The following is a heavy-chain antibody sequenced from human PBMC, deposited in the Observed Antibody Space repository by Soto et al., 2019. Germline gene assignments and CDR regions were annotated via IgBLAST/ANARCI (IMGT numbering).Heavy chain of an antibody. J-gene: IGHJ6*02. V-gene: IGHV3-23*04. CDR3: VKEVYGAARGGMDV. Sequence: EVQLVESGGGLVQPGGSLRLSCAASGFTFRNNVMNWVRQAPGRGLEWVSAITDNGGSTFYAVSVKGRCTISRDNITNTLYLQVNSLRAEDTAVYYCVKEVYGAARGGMDVWGQGTTVTVSS. D-gene: IGHD3-10*01. CDR2: ITDNGGST. CDR1: GFTFRNNV.